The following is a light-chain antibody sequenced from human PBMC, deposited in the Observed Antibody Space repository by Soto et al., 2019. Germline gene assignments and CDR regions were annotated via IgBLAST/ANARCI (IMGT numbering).Light chain of an antibody. Sequence: EILLTQSPSTLSLSPGERATLSCRASQSVSRYLAWYQQKPGQAPRLLIYDASNRATGIPARFSGSGSGTDFTLTISSLEPEDFAVHYCQQRSDWHPITFGQGTRLEIK. CDR2: DAS. V-gene: IGKV3-11*01. CDR1: QSVSRY. J-gene: IGKJ5*01. CDR3: QQRSDWHPIT.